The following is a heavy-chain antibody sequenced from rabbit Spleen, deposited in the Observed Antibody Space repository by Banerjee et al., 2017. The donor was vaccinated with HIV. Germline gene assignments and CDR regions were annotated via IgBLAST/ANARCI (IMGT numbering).Heavy chain of an antibody. J-gene: IGHJ4*01. CDR1: GFTLSNYY. Sequence: HLKESGGGLVQPGRSLKLSCKASGFTLSNYYMNWVRQAPGKGLEWIGYIDPVFGITYYANWVNGRFSISRENAQNTVFLQMTSLTAADTATYFCARDLVAVIGWNFNLWGPGTLVTVS. CDR3: ARDLVAVIGWNFNL. D-gene: IGHD1-1*01. CDR2: IDPVFGIT. V-gene: IGHV1S7*01.